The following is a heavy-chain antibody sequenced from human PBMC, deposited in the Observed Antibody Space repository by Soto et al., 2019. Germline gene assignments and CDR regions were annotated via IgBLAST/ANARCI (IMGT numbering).Heavy chain of an antibody. V-gene: IGHV1-8*01. CDR3: PRSGAGSNVNFDY. Sequence: QVQLVQSGAEVRTPGASVKVSCKASGYTFTSYDINWVRQAPGQGPEWMGWMNPDSGHTGYVQKFKGRVPMTRNTAVSTAYMELSSLRSEDTAVYYCPRSGAGSNVNFDYWGQGTLVTVSS. D-gene: IGHD2-8*01. J-gene: IGHJ4*02. CDR1: GYTFTSYD. CDR2: MNPDSGHT.